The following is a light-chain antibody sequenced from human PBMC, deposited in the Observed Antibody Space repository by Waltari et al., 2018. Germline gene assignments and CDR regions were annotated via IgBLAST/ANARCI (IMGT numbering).Light chain of an antibody. Sequence: EIVMTQSPATLSVSPGERATLPCRASQSVSSNLAWYQQKPGQAPRLLIYGASTRATGMPARFSGSGSGTEFTLTISSLQSEDCAVYYCQQYNNWPPWTFGQGTKVEIK. CDR3: QQYNNWPPWT. CDR1: QSVSSN. CDR2: GAS. J-gene: IGKJ1*01. V-gene: IGKV3-15*01.